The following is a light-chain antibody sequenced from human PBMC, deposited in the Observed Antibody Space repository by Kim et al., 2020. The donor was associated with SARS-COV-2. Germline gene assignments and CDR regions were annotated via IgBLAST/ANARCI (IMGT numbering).Light chain of an antibody. CDR1: QYIDNW. CDR3: QHRRTWPLT. CDR2: DAS. Sequence: SLSPGKRATHSCRASQYIDNWLAWYQQKPGQVPRLLIYDASNRATGIPARFSGSGSGTDFTLTISSLEPEDFAVYYCQHRRTWPLTFGQGTKLEI. J-gene: IGKJ2*01. V-gene: IGKV3-11*01.